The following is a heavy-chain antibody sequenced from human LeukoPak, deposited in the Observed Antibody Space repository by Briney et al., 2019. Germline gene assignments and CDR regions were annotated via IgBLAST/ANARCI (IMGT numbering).Heavy chain of an antibody. J-gene: IGHJ4*02. CDR3: ATLWFGDFRDY. D-gene: IGHD3-10*01. Sequence: GGSLRLSCAASGFTFSSYSMNWVRQAPGKGLEWVSSISSSSSYIYYADSVKGRFTISRDNAKNSLYLQMNSLRAEDTAVYYCATLWFGDFRDYWGQGTLVTVSS. CDR1: GFTFSSYS. V-gene: IGHV3-21*01. CDR2: ISSSSSYI.